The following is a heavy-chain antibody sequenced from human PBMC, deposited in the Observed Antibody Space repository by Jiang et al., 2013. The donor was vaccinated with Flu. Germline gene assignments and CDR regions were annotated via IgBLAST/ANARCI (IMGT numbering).Heavy chain of an antibody. D-gene: IGHD5-12*01. Sequence: VQLVESGAEVKKSGESLMISCKVSGYKFTTSWIAWVRQTPEKGLEWVGIIYPGDSDSRYRPSFQGQVTISVDTSINTAYLQWSSLKASDTAMYYCARRIVANNTLYFDLWGQGTLVTVSS. V-gene: IGHV5-51*01. CDR3: ARRIVANNTLYFDL. CDR2: IYPGDSDS. J-gene: IGHJ4*02. CDR1: GYKFTTSW.